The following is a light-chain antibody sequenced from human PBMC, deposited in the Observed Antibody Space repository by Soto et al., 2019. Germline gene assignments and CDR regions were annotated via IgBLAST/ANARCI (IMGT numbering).Light chain of an antibody. Sequence: DIQMTQSPSTLAASVGDTVTMTCRSSSKWLAWYQKKPGKAPKLLIYAASTLQSGVPSRFSGSGSGTDFTLTTSSLQPEDFATYFCQHGYSTPLTFGGGTKVDIK. CDR1: SSSKW. CDR2: AAS. CDR3: QHGYSTPLT. V-gene: IGKV1-39*01. J-gene: IGKJ4*01.